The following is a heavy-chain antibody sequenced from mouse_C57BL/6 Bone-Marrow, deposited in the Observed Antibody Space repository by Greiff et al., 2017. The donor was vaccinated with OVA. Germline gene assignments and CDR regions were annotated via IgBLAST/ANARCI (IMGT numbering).Heavy chain of an antibody. CDR1: AYEFPSHD. Sequence: EVQLVESGGGLVQPGESLKLSCESNAYEFPSHDMSWVRKTPEKRLELVAAINSDGGSTYYPDTMERRFIISRDNTKKTLYLQMSSLRSEDTALYYCARHSHITTVVATDYYAMDYWGQGTSVTVSS. CDR3: ARHSHITTVVATDYYAMDY. J-gene: IGHJ4*01. CDR2: INSDGGST. D-gene: IGHD1-1*01. V-gene: IGHV5-2*01.